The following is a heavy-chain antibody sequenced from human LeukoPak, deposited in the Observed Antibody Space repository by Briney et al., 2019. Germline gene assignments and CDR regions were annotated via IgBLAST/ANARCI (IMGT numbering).Heavy chain of an antibody. Sequence: ASVKVSCKASGYTFTGYYMHWVRQAPGQGLEWMGWINPNSGGTNYAQKFQGRVTMTRDTSISTAYMELSRLRSDDTAVYYCARVASGSYWGGYYFYYGGQGTLVTVSS. D-gene: IGHD1-26*01. CDR1: GYTFTGYY. CDR2: INPNSGGT. J-gene: IGHJ4*02. CDR3: ARVASGSYWGGYYFYY. V-gene: IGHV1-2*02.